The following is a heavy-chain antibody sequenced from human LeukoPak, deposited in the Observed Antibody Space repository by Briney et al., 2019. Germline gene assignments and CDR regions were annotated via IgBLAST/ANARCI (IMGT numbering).Heavy chain of an antibody. V-gene: IGHV1-2*02. CDR2: INPNSGGT. CDR1: GYTFTGYY. Sequence: ASVKVSCKASGYTFTGYYMHWVRQAPGQGLEWMASINPNSGGTNYAQKFQGRVTMTRDTSIRTAYMELSRLRSDDTAVYYCARDSSGWDNWFDPWGQGTLVTVSS. J-gene: IGHJ5*02. D-gene: IGHD6-19*01. CDR3: ARDSSGWDNWFDP.